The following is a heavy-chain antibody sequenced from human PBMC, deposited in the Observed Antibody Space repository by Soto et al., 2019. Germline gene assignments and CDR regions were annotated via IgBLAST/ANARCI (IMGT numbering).Heavy chain of an antibody. D-gene: IGHD3-22*01. CDR3: ASGVHSEGIYYDSSGYLASNFDY. V-gene: IGHV4-4*07. CDR2: VYTSGST. Sequence: SETLSLTCNVSGGSISTYYWSWVRQPAGRALEWIGRVYTSGSTNYNPSLKSRVTMSVDTSKTQFSLKLTSVTAADTAVYYCASGVHSEGIYYDSSGYLASNFDYWGQGTLVTVSS. CDR1: GGSISTYY. J-gene: IGHJ4*02.